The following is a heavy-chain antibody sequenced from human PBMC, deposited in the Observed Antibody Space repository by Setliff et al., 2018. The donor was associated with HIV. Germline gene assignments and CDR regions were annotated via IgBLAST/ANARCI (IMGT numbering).Heavy chain of an antibody. CDR2: IWSDGSKI. Sequence: PGGSLRLSCAASGFTFNDFGMHWVRQAPGLGLEWVAVIWSDGSKIFYADSVKGRFTISRDNSKNTLYLEMNTLRTDDTALYYCAKDRSYYDRSDAFDIWGQGTMVTVSS. D-gene: IGHD3-22*01. CDR1: GFTFNDFG. CDR3: AKDRSYYDRSDAFDI. J-gene: IGHJ3*02. V-gene: IGHV3-30*02.